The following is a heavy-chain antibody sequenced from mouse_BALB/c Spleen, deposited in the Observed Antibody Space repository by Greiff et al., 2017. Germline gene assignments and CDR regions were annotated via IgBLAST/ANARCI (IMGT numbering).Heavy chain of an antibody. D-gene: IGHD4-1*02. V-gene: IGHV1S135*01. CDR2: IDPYNGGT. CDR3: AATGSWFAY. J-gene: IGHJ3*01. CDR1: GYAFTSYN. Sequence: EVQLQQPGAELVRPGASVKVSCKASGYAFTSYNMYWVKQSHGKSLEWIGYIDPYNGGTSYNQKFKGKATLTVDKSSSTAYMHLNSLTSEDSAVYYCAATGSWFAYWGQGTLVTVSA.